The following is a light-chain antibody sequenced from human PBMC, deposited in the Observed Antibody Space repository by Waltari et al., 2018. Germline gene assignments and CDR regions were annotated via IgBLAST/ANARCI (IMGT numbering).Light chain of an antibody. CDR1: QDISSW. Sequence: DIKMTQSPSSVSASVGDRASSTCRASQDISSWLAWFQQKPGKAPKLLIYPASSLQSGVPSRFSGSGSGTDFTLTISNLQPEDFATYYCQQATSLPPCTFGGGTKVEI. CDR3: QQATSLPPCT. V-gene: IGKV1-12*01. CDR2: PAS. J-gene: IGKJ4*01.